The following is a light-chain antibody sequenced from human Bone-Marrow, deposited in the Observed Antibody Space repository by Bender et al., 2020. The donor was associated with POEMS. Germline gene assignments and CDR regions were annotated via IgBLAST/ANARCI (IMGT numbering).Light chain of an antibody. CDR1: SSDVGGYNY. CDR2: DVN. J-gene: IGLJ3*02. Sequence: QPALTQPRSVSGSPGQSVTISCTGTSSDVGGYNYVSWYQQYPGRAPKVMIYDVNKRPSGVPDRFSGSKSGSTASLTISGLQAEDEADYFCCSYAGTYWVFGGVTKVTVL. V-gene: IGLV2-11*01. CDR3: CSYAGTYWV.